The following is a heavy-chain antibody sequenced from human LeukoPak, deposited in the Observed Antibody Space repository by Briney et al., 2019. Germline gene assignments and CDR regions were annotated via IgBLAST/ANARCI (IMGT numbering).Heavy chain of an antibody. V-gene: IGHV3-30*04. CDR1: GFSFSTSG. CDR3: ARDLLNYGSAYYDVGIFDS. Sequence: GGSLILSCEASGFSFSTSGVHWVRQAPGKGLEWMAVISKDGRKNHYADSVKGRFTISRDNSKSTLFLQMNSLRPEDAAIYYCARDLLNYGSAYYDVGIFDSWGQGTLVTVSS. CDR2: ISKDGRKN. J-gene: IGHJ4*02. D-gene: IGHD3-10*01.